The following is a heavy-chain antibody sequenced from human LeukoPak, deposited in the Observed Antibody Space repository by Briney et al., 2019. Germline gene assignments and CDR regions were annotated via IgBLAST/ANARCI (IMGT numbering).Heavy chain of an antibody. V-gene: IGHV3-30*02. D-gene: IGHD5-12*01. Sequence: GGSLRLSCAASGFTFSSYGMHWVRQAPGKGLEWVAFIRYDRSNKYYADSVKGRFTISRDNAKNTLYLRMNSLRAEDTAIYYCARKPLSGGYGGTIDYWGQGTLVTVSS. CDR3: ARKPLSGGYGGTIDY. CDR2: IRYDRSNK. J-gene: IGHJ4*02. CDR1: GFTFSSYG.